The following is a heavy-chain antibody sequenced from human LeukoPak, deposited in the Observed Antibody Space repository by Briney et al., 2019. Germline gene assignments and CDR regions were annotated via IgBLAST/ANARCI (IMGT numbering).Heavy chain of an antibody. J-gene: IGHJ6*03. CDR3: ATASTRPTRYYYYYMDV. V-gene: IGHV1-46*03. CDR1: GYTFTSYY. CDR2: INPSGGST. Sequence: ASVKASCKASGYTFTSYYMHWVRQAPGQGLEWMGIINPSGGSTSYAQKFQGRVTMTRDTSTSTVYMELSSLRSEDTAVYYCATASTRPTRYYYYYMDVWGKGTTVTVSS. D-gene: IGHD2-15*01.